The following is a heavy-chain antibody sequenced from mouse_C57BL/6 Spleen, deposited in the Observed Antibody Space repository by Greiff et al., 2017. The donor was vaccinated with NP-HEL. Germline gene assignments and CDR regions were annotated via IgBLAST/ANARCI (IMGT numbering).Heavy chain of an antibody. V-gene: IGHV1-52*01. J-gene: IGHJ4*01. Sequence: VQLQQPGAELVRPGSSVKLSCKASGYTFTSYWMHWVKQRPIQGLEWIGNIDPSDSETHYNQKFQDKATLTVDKSSSTAYMQLSSLTSEDAAVYYCARERRLRGATDYWGQGTSVTVSS. D-gene: IGHD2-4*01. CDR3: ARERRLRGATDY. CDR2: IDPSDSET. CDR1: GYTFTSYW.